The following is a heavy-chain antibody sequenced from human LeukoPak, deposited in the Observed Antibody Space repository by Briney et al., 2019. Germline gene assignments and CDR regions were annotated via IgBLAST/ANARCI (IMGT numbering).Heavy chain of an antibody. J-gene: IGHJ3*02. D-gene: IGHD5-24*01. V-gene: IGHV1-46*01. Sequence: ASVKVSCMASGYTFTNSYIHWVRQAPGQVLEWMGLINPDGGNTNYAQNFQGRVTLTRDTSTSTVYMELSSLRSEDTAIYYCARIRDGYNDAYDIWGQGTVVTVPS. CDR3: ARIRDGYNDAYDI. CDR2: INPDGGNT. CDR1: GYTFTNSY.